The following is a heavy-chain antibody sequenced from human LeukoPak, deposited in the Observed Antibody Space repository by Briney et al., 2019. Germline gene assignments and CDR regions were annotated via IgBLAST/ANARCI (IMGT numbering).Heavy chain of an antibody. CDR1: GFTFSTYW. J-gene: IGHJ4*02. Sequence: GGSLRLSCGGSGFTFSTYWFNWVRQGPGKRLVWVAQINGDGSVTRYADSVKGRFTISRDNAKNTVYLQMNSLSAEDTAVYYCARPNDFWSGYYNYWGQGTLVTVSS. CDR2: INGDGSVT. CDR3: ARPNDFWSGYYNY. V-gene: IGHV3-74*01. D-gene: IGHD3-3*01.